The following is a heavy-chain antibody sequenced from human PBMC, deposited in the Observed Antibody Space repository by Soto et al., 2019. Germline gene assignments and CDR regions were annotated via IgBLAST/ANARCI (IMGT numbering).Heavy chain of an antibody. CDR3: ARATVIRSPGLNY. Sequence: XSVKVSCNASGYTFTSYNMHLVRHSPGQGLEWMGMINPSGGSTSYAQKFQGRVTMTRDTSTSTAYMELSSLRSEDTAVYYCARATVIRSPGLNYWGQGTLVTVSS. D-gene: IGHD3-9*01. CDR1: GYTFTSYN. CDR2: INPSGGST. J-gene: IGHJ4*02. V-gene: IGHV1-46*01.